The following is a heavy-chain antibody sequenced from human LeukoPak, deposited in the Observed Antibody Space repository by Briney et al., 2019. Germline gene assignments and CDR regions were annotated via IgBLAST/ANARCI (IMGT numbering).Heavy chain of an antibody. CDR1: EFILSTYA. CDR2: ISGSGGRT. D-gene: IGHD3-9*01. V-gene: IGHV3-23*01. J-gene: IGHJ4*02. Sequence: GGSLRLSCAASEFILSTYAMQWVRPAPGKGLEWVSGISGSGGRTYYVDSVKGRFTIPRDNSKNTLYRQMNSRRAEDTAVYYCAKEEEEGYDVLSSLNHWGQGTLVTVSS. CDR3: AKEEEEGYDVLSSLNH.